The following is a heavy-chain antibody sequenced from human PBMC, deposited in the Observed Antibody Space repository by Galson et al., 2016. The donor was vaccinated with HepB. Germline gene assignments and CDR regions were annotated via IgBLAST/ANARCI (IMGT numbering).Heavy chain of an antibody. V-gene: IGHV1-69*13. D-gene: IGHD2-15*01. J-gene: IGHJ6*02. CDR3: ARDLGYCSSGYCYRDDSSTRGYFYYGMDL. CDR1: GDAFLTYA. Sequence: SVKVSCQASGDAFLTYAITWVRQAPGQGLEWMGVIIPSFRTANYAQNLQGRVTITADESPNTVYMELTSLRSDDTAVYYCARDLGYCSSGYCYRDDSSTRGYFYYGMDLWGQGTTVTVSS. CDR2: IIPSFRTA.